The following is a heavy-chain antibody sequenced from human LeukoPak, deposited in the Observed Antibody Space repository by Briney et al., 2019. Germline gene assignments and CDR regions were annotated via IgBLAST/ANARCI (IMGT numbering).Heavy chain of an antibody. CDR2: INPNSGGT. CDR1: GYGFTGYY. J-gene: IGHJ3*02. V-gene: IGHV1-2*02. D-gene: IGHD6-13*01. Sequence: ASVKVSCKASGYGFTGYYMHWVRQAPGQGLEWMGWINPNSGGTNYVQVFQGRVTMTRDTSISTAYMELSRLRSDDTAVYYCARVFSSSWFDAFDIWGQGTMVTLCS. CDR3: ARVFSSSWFDAFDI.